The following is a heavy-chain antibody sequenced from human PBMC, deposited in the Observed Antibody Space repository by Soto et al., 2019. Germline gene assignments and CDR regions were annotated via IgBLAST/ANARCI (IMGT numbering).Heavy chain of an antibody. J-gene: IGHJ4*02. D-gene: IGHD3-3*01. V-gene: IGHV3-30*18. CDR3: AKDWALRFLRGPFDY. Sequence: GGSLRLSCAASGFTFSSYGMHWVRQAPGKGLEWVAVISYDGSNKYYADSVKGRFTISRDNSKNTLYLQMNSLRAEDTAVYYCAKDWALRFLRGPFDYWGQGTLVTVSS. CDR1: GFTFSSYG. CDR2: ISYDGSNK.